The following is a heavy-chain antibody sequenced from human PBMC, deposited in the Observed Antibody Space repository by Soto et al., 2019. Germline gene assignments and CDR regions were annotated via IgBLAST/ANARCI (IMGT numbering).Heavy chain of an antibody. J-gene: IGHJ4*02. V-gene: IGHV3-33*01. CDR2: IWYDGSNK. CDR3: ARGLQTIFGVVILKGLQD. D-gene: IGHD3-3*01. Sequence: GGSLRLSCAASGFTFSSYGMHWVRQAPGKGLEWVAVIWYDGSNKYYADSVKGRFTISRDNSKNTLYLQMNSLRAEDTAVYYCARGLQTIFGVVILKGLQDWGQGTLVTVSS. CDR1: GFTFSSYG.